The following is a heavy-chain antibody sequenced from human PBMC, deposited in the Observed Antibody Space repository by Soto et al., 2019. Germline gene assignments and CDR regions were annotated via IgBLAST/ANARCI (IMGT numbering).Heavy chain of an antibody. Sequence: GESLKISCKGSGYSFTSYWIGWVRQMPGKGLEWMGIIYPGDSDTRYSPSFQGQVTISADKSISTAYLQWSSLKASDTAMYYCARHRKDTIFGVVNNPDYYYYYYMDVWGKGTTVTVS. D-gene: IGHD3-3*01. CDR3: ARHRKDTIFGVVNNPDYYYYYYMDV. CDR1: GYSFTSYW. CDR2: IYPGDSDT. V-gene: IGHV5-51*01. J-gene: IGHJ6*03.